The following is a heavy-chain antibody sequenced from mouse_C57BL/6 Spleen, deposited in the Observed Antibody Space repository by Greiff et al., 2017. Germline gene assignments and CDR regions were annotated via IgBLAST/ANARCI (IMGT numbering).Heavy chain of an antibody. Sequence: EVKVVESGGDLVKPGGSLKLSCAASGFTFSSYGMSWVRQTPDKRLEWVATISSGGSYTYYPDSVKGRFTISRDNAKNTLYLQMSSLKSEDTAMYYCAKYDYDGDYYAMDYWGQGTSVTVSS. CDR3: AKYDYDGDYYAMDY. CDR2: ISSGGSYT. J-gene: IGHJ4*01. V-gene: IGHV5-6*01. CDR1: GFTFSSYG. D-gene: IGHD2-4*01.